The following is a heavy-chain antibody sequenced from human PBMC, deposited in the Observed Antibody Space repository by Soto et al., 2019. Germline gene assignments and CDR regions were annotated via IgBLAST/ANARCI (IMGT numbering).Heavy chain of an antibody. J-gene: IGHJ4*02. CDR3: PRRRPSSSTLHDS. D-gene: IGHD6-6*01. V-gene: IGHV2-5*02. CDR1: GFSLTSGVG. Sequence: QITLKESGPTLVKPTQTLTLTCSFSGFSLTSGVGVAWIRQTPGKALEWLALIFWDDDKRFNPSLKSRLTITKDTSKNQVVLTMTNMDPVDTATYYCPRRRPSSSTLHDSWGQGSLVTVSS. CDR2: IFWDDDK.